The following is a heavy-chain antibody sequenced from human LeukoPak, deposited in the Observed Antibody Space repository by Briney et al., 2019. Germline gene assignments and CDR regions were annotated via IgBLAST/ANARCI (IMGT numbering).Heavy chain of an antibody. D-gene: IGHD5-18*01. Sequence: SETLSLACTVSGVSITSYYWSWIRQPPGKGLEWIGYIYHSGSTNYNPSLKSRVTISVDTSKNQFSLKLSSVTAADTAVYYCARGRYTYGGAVGDYFDYWGQGTLVTVSS. V-gene: IGHV4-59*01. CDR1: GVSITSYY. CDR2: IYHSGST. CDR3: ARGRYTYGGAVGDYFDY. J-gene: IGHJ4*02.